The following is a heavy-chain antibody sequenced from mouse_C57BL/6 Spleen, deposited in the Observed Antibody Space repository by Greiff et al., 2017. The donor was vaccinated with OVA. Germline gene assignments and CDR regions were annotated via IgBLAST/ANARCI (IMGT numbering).Heavy chain of an antibody. Sequence: VQLKESGPGMVKPSQSLSLTCTVSGYSITSCYVWHWIRHFPGNQLELVGYISYSGSTNYNPSIKSRISITHDTSKNHYFLKLKSVTTEDTAAYYCARGYGDDDWYFGVWGTGTTVTVSS. CDR3: ARGYGDDDWYFGV. D-gene: IGHD2-2*01. CDR1: GYSITSCYV. V-gene: IGHV3-1*01. J-gene: IGHJ1*03. CDR2: ISYSGST.